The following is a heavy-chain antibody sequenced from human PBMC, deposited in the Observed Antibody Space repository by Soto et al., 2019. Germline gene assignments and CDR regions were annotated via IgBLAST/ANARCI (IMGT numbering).Heavy chain of an antibody. Sequence: EVQLVESRGGLVQPGGSLRLSCAASGFTFSNYWMYWVRQAPGKGLVWVSRINSDGSVSSYADSVKGRLTISRDNVKNTLYLQMDSLRAEDTAVYYCARGDCVGGPCYSLAGSFYYYMDVWGKGTTVTVFS. CDR1: GFTFSNYW. CDR2: INSDGSVS. D-gene: IGHD2-15*01. CDR3: ARGDCVGGPCYSLAGSFYYYMDV. J-gene: IGHJ6*03. V-gene: IGHV3-74*01.